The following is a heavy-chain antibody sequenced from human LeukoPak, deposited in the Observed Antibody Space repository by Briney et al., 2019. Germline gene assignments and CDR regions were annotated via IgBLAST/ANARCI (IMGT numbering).Heavy chain of an antibody. D-gene: IGHD3-3*01. Sequence: GGSLRLSCGASGFTFSSYWMHWVRQAPGKGLVWISRINSDGSTASYADSVKGRFTISRDNAKNSLYLQMNSLRAEDTAVYYCARDLPYYYDFWSGQTFDYYYYGMDVWGQGTTVTVSS. CDR3: ARDLPYYYDFWSGQTFDYYYYGMDV. CDR1: GFTFSSYW. CDR2: INSDGSTA. V-gene: IGHV3-74*01. J-gene: IGHJ6*02.